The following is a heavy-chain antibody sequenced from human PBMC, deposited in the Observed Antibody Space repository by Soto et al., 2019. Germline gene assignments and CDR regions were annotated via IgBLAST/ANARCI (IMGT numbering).Heavy chain of an antibody. CDR2: LSYDGSNK. J-gene: IGHJ6*02. Sequence: QVQLVESGGGVVQSGRSLRLSCAASGFTFSSYQIHWVRQAPGKGLEWVAVLSYDGSNKYYADSAKGRFTIFRDHSKNTLYLQMNSLTSADTAVYYCARARYGMYVWGRGTTVTVSS. V-gene: IGHV3-30-3*01. CDR1: GFTFSSYQ. CDR3: ARARYGMYV.